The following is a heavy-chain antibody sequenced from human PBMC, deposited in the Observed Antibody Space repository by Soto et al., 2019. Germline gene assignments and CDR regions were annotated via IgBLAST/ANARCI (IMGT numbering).Heavy chain of an antibody. Sequence: QVQLVESGGGVVQPGRSLRLSCAASGFTFSSYAMHWVRQAPGKGLEWVAVISYDGSNKYYADSVKGRFTISRDNSKNTLDLQMNSLKAEDTAGYYCARAKSKKKNSNPDLDYWGQGTLVTVSS. CDR1: GFTFSSYA. V-gene: IGHV3-30-3*01. CDR3: ARAKSKKKNSNPDLDY. CDR2: ISYDGSNK. D-gene: IGHD4-4*01. J-gene: IGHJ4*02.